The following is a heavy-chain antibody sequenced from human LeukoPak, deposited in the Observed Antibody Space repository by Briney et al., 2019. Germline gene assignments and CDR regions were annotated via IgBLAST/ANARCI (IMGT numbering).Heavy chain of an antibody. CDR3: ARDPSSYTYYYDSSGYY. CDR1: GYTFTSYG. Sequence: GASVKVSCKASGYTFTSYGISWVRQAPGQGPEWMGWISAYNGNTNYAQKLQGRVTMTTDTSTSTAYMELRSLRSDDTAVYYCARDPSSYTYYYDSSGYYWGQGTLVTVSS. V-gene: IGHV1-18*01. J-gene: IGHJ4*02. D-gene: IGHD3-22*01. CDR2: ISAYNGNT.